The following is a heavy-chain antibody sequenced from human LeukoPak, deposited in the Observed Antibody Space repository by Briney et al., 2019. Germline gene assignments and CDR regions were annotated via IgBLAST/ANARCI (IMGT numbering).Heavy chain of an antibody. J-gene: IGHJ3*02. V-gene: IGHV4-59*01. Sequence: SETLSLTCTVSGGSFSTYYWNWIRQPPGKGLQWIGYIFYSGSTNYNPTLKSRVTISVDTSKNQFSLKLSSVTAADTAVYYCAKSNGYGLVDIWGQGTMVTVSS. D-gene: IGHD3-10*01. CDR1: GGSFSTYY. CDR3: AKSNGYGLVDI. CDR2: IFYSGST.